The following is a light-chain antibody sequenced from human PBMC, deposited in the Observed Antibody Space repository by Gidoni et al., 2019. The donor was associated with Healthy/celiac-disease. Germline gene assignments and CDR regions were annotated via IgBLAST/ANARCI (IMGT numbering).Light chain of an antibody. CDR2: KAS. Sequence: DIQMTQSPSTLSASVGDRVTITFRASQSISSWLAWYQQTPGKAPKLLIYKASSLESGVPARFSGSGSGTEFTLTISSLQPDDFATYYCQQYNSYSFGGGTKVEIK. CDR1: QSISSW. V-gene: IGKV1-5*03. CDR3: QQYNSYS. J-gene: IGKJ4*01.